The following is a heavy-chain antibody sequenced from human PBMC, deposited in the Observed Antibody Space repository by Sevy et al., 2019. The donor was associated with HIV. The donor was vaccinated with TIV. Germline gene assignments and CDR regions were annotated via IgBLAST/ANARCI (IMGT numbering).Heavy chain of an antibody. V-gene: IGHV3-15*01. CDR2: IKSKSEGGTR. D-gene: IGHD1-26*01. Sequence: GGSLRLSCAASGFTFSNAWMSWVRHAPGKGLEWVGRIKSKSEGGTRDFAPPVKGRFAISRDDSKNTLYLQMDSLKTEDTAVYYCAAGVGASDFDYWGQGILVTVSS. J-gene: IGHJ4*02. CDR1: GFTFSNAW. CDR3: AAGVGASDFDY.